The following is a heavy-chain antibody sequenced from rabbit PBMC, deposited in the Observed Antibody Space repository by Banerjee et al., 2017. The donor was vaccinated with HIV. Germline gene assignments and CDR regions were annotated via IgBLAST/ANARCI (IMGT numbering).Heavy chain of an antibody. CDR2: IYAARGTT. Sequence: QLTETGGGLVQPGGSLTLSCKASGIDFTNYYITWVRQAPGKGLEWIGIIYAARGTTDYASWVNGRFTISSDNAQSTVDLKMTSLTAADTATYFCARAIVPWLGLTRLDLWGQGTL. J-gene: IGHJ3*01. D-gene: IGHD4-1*01. V-gene: IGHV1S7*01. CDR3: ARAIVPWLGLTRLDL. CDR1: GIDFTNYY.